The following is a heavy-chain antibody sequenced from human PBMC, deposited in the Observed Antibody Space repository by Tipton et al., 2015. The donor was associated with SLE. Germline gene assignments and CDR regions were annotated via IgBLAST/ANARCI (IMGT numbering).Heavy chain of an antibody. J-gene: IGHJ4*02. CDR1: GGSISSSSYY. V-gene: IGHV4-39*07. Sequence: TLSLTCIVSGGSISSSSYYWGWIRQPPGKGLEWIGSIYYSGSTYYNPSLKSRVTISVDTSKNQFSLKLSSVTAADTAVYYCARTGELYYDFWSGYLPRPYFDYWGQGTLVTVSS. D-gene: IGHD3-3*01. CDR2: IYYSGST. CDR3: ARTGELYYDFWSGYLPRPYFDY.